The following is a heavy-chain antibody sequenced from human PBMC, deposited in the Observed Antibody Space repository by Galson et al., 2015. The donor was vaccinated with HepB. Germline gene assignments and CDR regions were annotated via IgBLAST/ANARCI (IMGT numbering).Heavy chain of an antibody. D-gene: IGHD3-3*01. CDR3: ARDQYDFWSGYSLSLDY. V-gene: IGHV1-46*01. Sequence: SVKVSCKASGYTFTSYYMHWVRQAPGQGLEWMGIINPSGGSTSYAQKFQGRVTMTRDTSTSTVYMELSSLRSEDTAVYYCARDQYDFWSGYSLSLDYWGQGTLVTVPS. J-gene: IGHJ4*02. CDR2: INPSGGST. CDR1: GYTFTSYY.